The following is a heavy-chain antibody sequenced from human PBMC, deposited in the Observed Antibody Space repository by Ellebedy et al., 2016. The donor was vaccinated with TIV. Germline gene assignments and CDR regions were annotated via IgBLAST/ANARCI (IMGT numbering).Heavy chain of an antibody. Sequence: MPSETLSLTCTVSGGSISSYYWSWIRQPPGKGLEWIGYIYYSGSTNYNPSLKSRVTISIDTSQNKFSLKLSSVTAADTAVYYCARRNRITMVRGVPYDAFDIWGQGTMVTVSS. J-gene: IGHJ3*02. D-gene: IGHD3-10*01. CDR1: GGSISSYY. CDR2: IYYSGST. V-gene: IGHV4-59*08. CDR3: ARRNRITMVRGVPYDAFDI.